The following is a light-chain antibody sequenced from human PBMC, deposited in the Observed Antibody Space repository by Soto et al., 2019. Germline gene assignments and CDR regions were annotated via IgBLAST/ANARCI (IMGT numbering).Light chain of an antibody. CDR1: STNIGRNS. V-gene: IGLV1-44*01. Sequence: QSVLTQPPSASGTPGQRVSISCSGSSTNIGRNSISWYQNLPGTAPKLLIYTNNQRPSGVPARFSGSKSGTSASLAISGFQSEDEADYYCAAWDDSLSGWVFGGGTKLTVL. J-gene: IGLJ3*02. CDR2: TNN. CDR3: AAWDDSLSGWV.